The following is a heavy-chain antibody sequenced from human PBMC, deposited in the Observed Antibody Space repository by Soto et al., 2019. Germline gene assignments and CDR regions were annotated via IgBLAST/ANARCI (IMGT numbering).Heavy chain of an antibody. D-gene: IGHD3-10*01. V-gene: IGHV4-34*01. Sequence: PSETLSLTCAVYGGSFSGYYWSWIRQPPGKGLEWIGEINHSGSTNYNLSLKSRVTISVDTSKNQFSLKLSSVTAADTAVYYCAREITMVRGVIHTNNWFDPWGQGTLVTVSS. CDR3: AREITMVRGVIHTNNWFDP. J-gene: IGHJ5*02. CDR2: INHSGST. CDR1: GGSFSGYY.